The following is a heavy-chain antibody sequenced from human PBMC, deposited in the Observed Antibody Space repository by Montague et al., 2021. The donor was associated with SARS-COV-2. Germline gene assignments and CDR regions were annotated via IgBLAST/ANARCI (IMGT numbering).Heavy chain of an antibody. CDR2: IYHSGST. J-gene: IGHJ6*02. V-gene: IGHV4-4*02. D-gene: IGHD6-19*01. CDR3: ARSHGNLQWPFYYYYGMDV. Sequence: SETLSLTCAVSGDSISSSNWWSWVRQPPGKGLGWIGEIYHSGSTNYNPSLKSRVTISVDKSKTQFSLKLSSVTAADTAVYYCARSHGNLQWPFYYYYGMDVWGQGTTVTVSS. CDR1: GDSISSSNW.